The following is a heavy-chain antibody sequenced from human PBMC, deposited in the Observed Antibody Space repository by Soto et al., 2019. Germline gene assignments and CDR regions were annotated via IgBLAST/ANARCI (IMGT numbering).Heavy chain of an antibody. D-gene: IGHD6-19*01. CDR2: MSAATGNI. CDR3: AREGAVAQNWFDP. J-gene: IGHJ5*02. V-gene: IGHV1-3*01. CDR1: GFLFSDCA. Sequence: ASVKVSCKVSGFLFSDCAFHWVRQAPGQGLEWMGWMSAATGNIKYSKTFEDRGAITRDTSVSTVFLELRSLRSEDSAIYYCAREGAVAQNWFDPWGQGTLVTVSS.